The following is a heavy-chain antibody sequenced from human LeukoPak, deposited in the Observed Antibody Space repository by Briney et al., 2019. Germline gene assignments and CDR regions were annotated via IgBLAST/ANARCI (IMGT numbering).Heavy chain of an antibody. D-gene: IGHD2/OR15-2a*01. V-gene: IGHV4-61*02. CDR3: ARGEISEFDY. J-gene: IGHJ4*02. Sequence: PSETLSLTCTVSGGSISSGSYYWSWIRQPAGKGLEWIGRIYTSGSTNYNLSLKSRVTISVDTSKNQFSLKLSSVTAADTAVYYCARGEISEFDYWGQGTLATVSS. CDR2: IYTSGST. CDR1: GGSISSGSYY.